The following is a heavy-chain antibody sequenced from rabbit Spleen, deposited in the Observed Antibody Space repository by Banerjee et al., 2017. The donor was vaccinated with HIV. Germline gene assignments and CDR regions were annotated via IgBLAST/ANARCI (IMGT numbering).Heavy chain of an antibody. CDR3: ARGTGSSFSSYGMDL. CDR2: IVGSNSGFT. V-gene: IGHV1S40*01. Sequence: QSLEESGGDLVKPGASLPLTCKASGFSFSDRDVMCWVRQAPGKGLEWIACIVGSNSGFTYSATWAKGRFTCSKTSSTTVTLQMTSLTVADTATYFCARGTGSSFSSYGMDLWGQGTLVTVS. CDR1: GFSFSDRDV. D-gene: IGHD8-1*01. J-gene: IGHJ6*01.